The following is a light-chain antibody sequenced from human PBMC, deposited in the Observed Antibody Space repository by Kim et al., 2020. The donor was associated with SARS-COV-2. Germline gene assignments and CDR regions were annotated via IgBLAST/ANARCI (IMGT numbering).Light chain of an antibody. CDR2: RDS. V-gene: IGLV3-9*01. CDR1: NIGSKK. J-gene: IGLJ1*01. CDR3: QVWDSSTYV. Sequence: VALGKTARITCGGNNIGSKKVHWYQQKPGQAPVLVIYRDSNRPSGIPERFSGSNSGNTATLTISRAQAGDEADYYCQVWDSSTYVFGTGTKVTVL.